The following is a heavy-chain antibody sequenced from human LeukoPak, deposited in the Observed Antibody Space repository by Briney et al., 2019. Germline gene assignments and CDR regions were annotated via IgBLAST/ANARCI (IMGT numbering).Heavy chain of an antibody. Sequence: ASVKVSCKASGGTFSSYAISWVRQAPGQGLEWMGGIIPIFGTANYAQKFQGRVTITADESTSTAYMELSSLRSEDTAVYYCARDRTPMTTVVTQNWFDPWGQGTLVTVSS. V-gene: IGHV1-69*13. CDR2: IIPIFGTA. CDR3: ARDRTPMTTVVTQNWFDP. CDR1: GGTFSSYA. D-gene: IGHD4-23*01. J-gene: IGHJ5*02.